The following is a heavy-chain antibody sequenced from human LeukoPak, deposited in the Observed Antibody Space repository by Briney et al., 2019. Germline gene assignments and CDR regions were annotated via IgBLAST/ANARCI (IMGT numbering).Heavy chain of an antibody. V-gene: IGHV1-18*01. J-gene: IGHJ5*02. D-gene: IGHD3-3*01. CDR3: ARDPIKLRFLEDNWFDP. Sequence: ASVKVSCKASGYTFTSYGISWVRQAPGQGLEWMGWISAYNGNTNYAQKLQGRVTMTTDTSTSTAYMELRSLRSDDTAVYYCARDPIKLRFLEDNWFDPWGQGTLVTVSS. CDR2: ISAYNGNT. CDR1: GYTFTSYG.